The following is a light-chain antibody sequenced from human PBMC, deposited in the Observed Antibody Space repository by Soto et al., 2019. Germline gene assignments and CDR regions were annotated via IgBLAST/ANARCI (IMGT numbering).Light chain of an antibody. CDR1: KNDIGVYDF. Sequence: QSVVTQPPTASGSPGQSVTISCTGTKNDIGVYDFVSWYQHHPGKAPRLIIYEVVQRPSGVPARFSGSKSGNTASLTVSALQAADEADSFCKSYAVSNTYVLGSGTK. V-gene: IGLV2-8*01. CDR2: EVV. CDR3: KSYAVSNTYV. J-gene: IGLJ6*01.